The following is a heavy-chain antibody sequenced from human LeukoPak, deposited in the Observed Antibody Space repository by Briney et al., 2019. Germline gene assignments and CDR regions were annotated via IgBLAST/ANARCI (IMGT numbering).Heavy chain of an antibody. Sequence: ASVKVSCKASGGTFSSYTISWVRQAPGHGLEWMGRVIPILGIADYAQKFQGRVTISADKSTSTAYMELSSLRSEDTAVYYCARGLRFLEWLAYYYMDVWGKGTTVTVSS. J-gene: IGHJ6*03. CDR3: ARGLRFLEWLAYYYMDV. D-gene: IGHD3-3*01. V-gene: IGHV1-69*02. CDR1: GGTFSSYT. CDR2: VIPILGIA.